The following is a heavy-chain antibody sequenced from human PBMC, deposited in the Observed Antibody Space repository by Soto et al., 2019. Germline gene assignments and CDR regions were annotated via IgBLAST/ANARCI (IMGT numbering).Heavy chain of an antibody. Sequence: QVQLVESGGGVVQPGRSLRLSCAASGFTFSSYAMHWVRQAPGKGLEWVAVISYDGSNKYYADSVKGRFTISRDNSKNTLYLQMNSLRAEDTAVYYCARGDYGDYGLGAFDIWGQGTMVTVSS. J-gene: IGHJ3*02. V-gene: IGHV3-30-3*01. CDR1: GFTFSSYA. CDR3: ARGDYGDYGLGAFDI. D-gene: IGHD4-17*01. CDR2: ISYDGSNK.